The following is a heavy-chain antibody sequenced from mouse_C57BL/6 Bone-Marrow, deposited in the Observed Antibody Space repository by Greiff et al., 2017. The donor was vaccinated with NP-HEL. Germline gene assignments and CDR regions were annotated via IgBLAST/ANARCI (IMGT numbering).Heavy chain of an antibody. V-gene: IGHV12-3*01. CDR2: ITHSGET. J-gene: IGHJ2*01. D-gene: IGHD3-1*01. Sequence: VQLQESGPGLVKPSQSLFLTCSITGFPITSGYYWIWIRQSPGKPLEWMGYITHSGETFYNPSLQSPISITRETSKNQFFLQLNSVTTEDTAMYYCAGDRSGSGLLDYWGQGTTLTVSS. CDR1: GFPITSGYY. CDR3: AGDRSGSGLLDY.